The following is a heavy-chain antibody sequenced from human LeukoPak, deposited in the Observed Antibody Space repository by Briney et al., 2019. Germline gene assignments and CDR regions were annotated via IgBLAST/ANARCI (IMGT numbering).Heavy chain of an antibody. D-gene: IGHD6-25*01. CDR3: AKNHTSSGHMDV. CDR1: GFTFSSYA. J-gene: IGHJ6*03. Sequence: AGGSLRLSCAASGFTFSSYAMSWVRQAPGKGLEWVSAISGSGGSTYYADSVKGRFTISRDQSKNTLYLQMNSLRPEDTAVYYCAKNHTSSGHMDVWGKGTTVTVSS. V-gene: IGHV3-23*01. CDR2: ISGSGGST.